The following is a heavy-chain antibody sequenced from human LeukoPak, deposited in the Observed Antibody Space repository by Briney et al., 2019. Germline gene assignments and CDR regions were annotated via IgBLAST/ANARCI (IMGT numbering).Heavy chain of an antibody. Sequence: PGGSLRLSCAASRFTFSSYNLNWVRQAPGKGLESASFISTNSTSIYYADSVKGRFTISRDNSKNTVNLQMNSLRTEDTAVYYCAKETTLRYFDYWGQGTLVTVSS. CDR1: RFTFSSYN. CDR3: AKETTLRYFDY. J-gene: IGHJ4*02. V-gene: IGHV3-21*01. CDR2: ISTNSTSI. D-gene: IGHD1-1*01.